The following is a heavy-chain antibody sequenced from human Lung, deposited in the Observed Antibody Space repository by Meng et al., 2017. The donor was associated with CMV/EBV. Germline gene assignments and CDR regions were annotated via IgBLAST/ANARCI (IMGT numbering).Heavy chain of an antibody. D-gene: IGHD3-22*01. Sequence: GEXXKISCVGSGFTFSTYSMIWVRQAPGQGLELVSYISSSSSTIYYGDSVKGRFTISRDNARNSIYLQMNSLRPEDTAVYYCARVRTYFDHSGYLDYWGQGXLVTVSS. V-gene: IGHV3-48*04. J-gene: IGHJ4*02. CDR2: ISSSSSTI. CDR1: GFTFSTYS. CDR3: ARVRTYFDHSGYLDY.